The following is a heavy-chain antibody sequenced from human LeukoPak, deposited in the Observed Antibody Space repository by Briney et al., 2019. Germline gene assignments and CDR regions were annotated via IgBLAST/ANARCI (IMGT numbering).Heavy chain of an antibody. CDR1: GGTFSSYA. Sequence: SVKVSCKASGGTFSSYAISWVRQAPGQGLEWMGGIIPIFGTANYAQKFQGRVTITADKSTSTAYMELSSLRSEDTAVYYCARVDSSGWTPFDYWGQGTLVTVSS. CDR2: IIPIFGTA. CDR3: ARVDSSGWTPFDY. J-gene: IGHJ4*02. V-gene: IGHV1-69*06. D-gene: IGHD6-19*01.